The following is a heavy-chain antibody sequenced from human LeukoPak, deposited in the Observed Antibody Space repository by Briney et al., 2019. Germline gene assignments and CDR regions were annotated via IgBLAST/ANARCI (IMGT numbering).Heavy chain of an antibody. CDR1: GFTVDDYA. CDR2: ISGDGGST. J-gene: IGHJ4*02. D-gene: IGHD6-19*01. Sequence: GGSLRLPCAASGFTVDDYAMHWVRQTPGKGLEWVSVISGDGGSTYYADSVKGRFTISRDNSKNSLYLQMNSLRTEDTALYSCAKDMGAVTGGWVDYWGQGTLVTVSS. CDR3: AKDMGAVTGGWVDY. V-gene: IGHV3-43*02.